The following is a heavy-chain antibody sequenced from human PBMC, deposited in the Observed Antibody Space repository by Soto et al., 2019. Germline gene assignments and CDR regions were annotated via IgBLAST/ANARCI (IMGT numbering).Heavy chain of an antibody. D-gene: IGHD1-26*01. CDR2: ISYDGSNN. CDR3: AKDRTIAGSGLLDDS. V-gene: IGHV3-30*18. J-gene: IGHJ4*02. CDR1: GFTFSSYG. Sequence: QVQLVESGGGVFQPGRSLRLSCAASGFTFSSYGMHWVRQAPGNGLEWVALISYDGSNNYYADSVKGRFTISRDNSKNTLYLQMNGLRAEDTAVYFCAKDRTIAGSGLLDDSWGQGTLVTVSS.